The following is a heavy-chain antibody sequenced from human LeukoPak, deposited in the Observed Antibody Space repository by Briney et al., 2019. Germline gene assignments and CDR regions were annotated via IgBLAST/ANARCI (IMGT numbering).Heavy chain of an antibody. D-gene: IGHD3-10*01. V-gene: IGHV1-8*01. Sequence: ASVKVSCKASGYTFTSYDINWVRQATGQGLEWMGWMNPNSGNTGYAQKFQGRVTMTRNTPISTAYMELSSLRSEDTAVYYCARVMVRGVIITGRLGYWGQGTLVTVSS. CDR1: GYTFTSYD. J-gene: IGHJ4*02. CDR2: MNPNSGNT. CDR3: ARVMVRGVIITGRLGY.